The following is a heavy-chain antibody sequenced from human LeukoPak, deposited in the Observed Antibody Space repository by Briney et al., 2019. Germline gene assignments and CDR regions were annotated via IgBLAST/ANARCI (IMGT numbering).Heavy chain of an antibody. CDR3: AERTRFRGYDSFGWFDP. Sequence: KQSGPTQVHPTQTVTPSFTISGAGLTTGGVGVGWSRHPPGKALEWLTLIYWNDEKSYSPSMKSRLTTTKDASKTQVVLTITNLDPVDTATYCCAERTRFRGYDSFGWFDPWGQGTLVTVSS. CDR1: GAGLTTGGVG. CDR2: IYWNDEK. V-gene: IGHV2-5*01. J-gene: IGHJ5*02. D-gene: IGHD5-12*01.